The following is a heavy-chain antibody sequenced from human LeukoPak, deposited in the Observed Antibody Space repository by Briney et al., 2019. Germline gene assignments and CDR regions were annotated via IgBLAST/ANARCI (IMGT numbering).Heavy chain of an antibody. J-gene: IGHJ6*02. CDR2: INHNGNVN. CDR1: GFTFSSYW. CDR3: ARGGGLDV. D-gene: IGHD3-16*01. Sequence: GSLRLSCAASGFTFSSYWMNWARQAPGKGPEWVASINHNGNVNYYVVSVKGRFTISKDNAKNSLYLQMSNLRAEDTAVYFCARGGGLDVWGQGATVTVSS. V-gene: IGHV3-7*03.